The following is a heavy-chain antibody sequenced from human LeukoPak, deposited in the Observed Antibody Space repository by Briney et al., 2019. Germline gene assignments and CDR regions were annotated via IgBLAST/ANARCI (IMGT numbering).Heavy chain of an antibody. CDR3: ARDWSSGDYNSAFDI. J-gene: IGHJ3*02. D-gene: IGHD4-17*01. Sequence: GASVKVSCKASGGTFSSYAISWVRQAPGQGLEWMGGIIPIFGTANYAQKFQGRVTITADESTSTAYMELSSLRSEDTAVYYCARDWSSGDYNSAFDIWGQGTMVTVSS. CDR2: IIPIFGTA. V-gene: IGHV1-69*13. CDR1: GGTFSSYA.